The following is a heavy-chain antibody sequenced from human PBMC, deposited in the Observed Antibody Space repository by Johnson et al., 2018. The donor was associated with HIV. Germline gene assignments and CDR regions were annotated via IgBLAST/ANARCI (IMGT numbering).Heavy chain of an antibody. V-gene: IGHV3-30-3*01. CDR3: ARVVQQLVREDAFAI. CDR2: ISHEEHNN. CDR1: GFTFSPYT. J-gene: IGHJ3*02. D-gene: IGHD6-13*01. Sequence: QVQLVESGGGVVQPGRSLRLSCAASGFTFSPYTMHWVRQAPGKGLEWVAVISHEEHNNYYADSVKGRFTISRDNSENTLYLQMNSLRAEDTAVYYCARVVQQLVREDAFAIWGQGTMVTVSS.